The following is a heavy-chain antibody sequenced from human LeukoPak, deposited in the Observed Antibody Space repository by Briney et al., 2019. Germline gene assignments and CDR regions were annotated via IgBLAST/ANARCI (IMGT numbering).Heavy chain of an antibody. J-gene: IGHJ4*02. CDR2: IKSDGSST. CDR3: ARERKYDSNFDY. CDR1: GFTFSSYW. Sequence: GGSLRLSCAASGFTFSSYWMSWGRQAPGKGLVWVSRIKSDGSSTNYADSVKGRFTISRDNAKNTLYLQMNSLRAEDTAVYYCARERKYDSNFDYWGQGTLVTVSS. D-gene: IGHD1-1*01. V-gene: IGHV3-74*01.